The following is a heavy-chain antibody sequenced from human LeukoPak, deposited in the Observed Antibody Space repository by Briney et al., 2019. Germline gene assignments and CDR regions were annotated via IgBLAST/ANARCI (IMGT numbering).Heavy chain of an antibody. Sequence: GGSLRLSCAASGFAFSSYAMNWVRQAPGKGLEWVSIISGSAGSTYYADSVKGRFTISRDNSKNTLYLQMNSLRAEDTAVYYCARDGADKLFDYWGQGTLVTVSS. CDR1: GFAFSSYA. J-gene: IGHJ4*02. CDR3: ARDGADKLFDY. V-gene: IGHV3-23*01. D-gene: IGHD1-26*01. CDR2: ISGSAGST.